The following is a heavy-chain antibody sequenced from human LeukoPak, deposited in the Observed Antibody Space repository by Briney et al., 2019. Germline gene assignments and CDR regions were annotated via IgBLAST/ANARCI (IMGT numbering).Heavy chain of an antibody. Sequence: SETLSLTCTVSGGSISSHYWSWIRQPPGKGLEWIGFINYIGSTNYNPSLKSRVTISVDTSRNQFSLKLSSVTAADTAVYYCARVRYYDSSGHYYVYFDYWGQGTLVTVSS. CDR1: GGSISSHY. D-gene: IGHD3-22*01. J-gene: IGHJ4*02. V-gene: IGHV4-59*11. CDR3: ARVRYYDSSGHYYVYFDY. CDR2: INYIGST.